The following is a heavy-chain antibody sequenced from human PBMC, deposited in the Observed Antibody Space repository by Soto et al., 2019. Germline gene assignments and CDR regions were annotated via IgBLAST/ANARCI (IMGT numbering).Heavy chain of an antibody. V-gene: IGHV4-39*01. Sequence: QLQLQESGPGLVKPSETLSLTCTVSGGSISSSSYYWGWIRQPPGKGLEWIGSIYYSGSTYYNPSLKSRVTISVDTSKNQFSLKLSSVTAADTAVYYCARQARSRKDDAFDIWGQGTMVTVSS. CDR3: ARQARSRKDDAFDI. CDR1: GGSISSSSYY. CDR2: IYYSGST. D-gene: IGHD4-17*01. J-gene: IGHJ3*02.